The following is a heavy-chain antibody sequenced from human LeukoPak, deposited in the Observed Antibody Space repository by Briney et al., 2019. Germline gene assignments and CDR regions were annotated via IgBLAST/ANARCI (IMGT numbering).Heavy chain of an antibody. CDR3: ARAHNWKYGTFDY. J-gene: IGHJ4*02. D-gene: IGHD1-7*01. CDR2: ISSSSSTI. Sequence: GGSLRLSCAASGFTFSSYSMLWVRQAPGKGLEWVSYISSSSSTIYYADSVKGRFTISRDNAKNSPYLQMNTLRVEDTAVYYCARAHNWKYGTFDYWGQGTLVTVSS. CDR1: GFTFSSYS. V-gene: IGHV3-48*01.